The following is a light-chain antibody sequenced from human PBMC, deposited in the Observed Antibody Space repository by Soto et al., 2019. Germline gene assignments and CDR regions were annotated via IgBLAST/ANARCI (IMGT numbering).Light chain of an antibody. V-gene: IGKV3-11*01. CDR2: DAS. CDR1: QSVSNQ. CDR3: QQRNNWPPYT. Sequence: ETVLTQSPATLSLSPGERATLSCRASQSVSNQLAWYQQKPGQAPRLLIYDASNRATRISARFSGSGSGTDFTLTISSLEPEDFAVYYCQQRNNWPPYTFGQGTKLEIK. J-gene: IGKJ2*01.